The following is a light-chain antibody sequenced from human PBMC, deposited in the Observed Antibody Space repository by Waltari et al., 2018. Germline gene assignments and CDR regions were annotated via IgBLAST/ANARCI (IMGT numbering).Light chain of an antibody. CDR2: SAS. Sequence: EIVLTQSPDFQSVTPTEKVTITCRASQSIGTSLHWYQQKPDQSPKLLIKSASQSFSGVPSRFSGSGSGTDFTLTINSLETEDAATYYCHQSSSFPYTFGQGTKLEIK. J-gene: IGKJ2*01. V-gene: IGKV6-21*01. CDR1: QSIGTS. CDR3: HQSSSFPYT.